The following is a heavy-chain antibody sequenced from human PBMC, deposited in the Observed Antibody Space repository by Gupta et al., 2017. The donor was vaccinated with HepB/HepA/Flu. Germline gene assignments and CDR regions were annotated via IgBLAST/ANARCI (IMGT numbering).Heavy chain of an antibody. D-gene: IGHD6-13*01. V-gene: IGHV1-2*04. CDR1: GNTFPDYY. CDR3: ARDKSIAAAGPYYYYGMDV. CDR2: INPNSGGT. J-gene: IGHJ6*02. Sequence: QVQLVQSGAEVKKPGASVKVSCKASGNTFPDYYLHWVRQAPGQGLEWMGWINPNSGGTNYAQKFQGWVTMTRDTSISTAYMELSRMRSDDTAVDYCARDKSIAAAGPYYYYGMDVWGQGTTVTVSS.